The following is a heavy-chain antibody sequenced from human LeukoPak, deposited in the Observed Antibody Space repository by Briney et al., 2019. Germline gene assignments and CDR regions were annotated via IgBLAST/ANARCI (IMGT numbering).Heavy chain of an antibody. Sequence: GGPLSLSWAASGFTFSSYALHWVGKPQGRGQEWVAVISYDGSNKYYADSVKGRFTISRDNSKNTLYLQMNSLRAEDTAVYYCARDGDMAAGYYWGQGTLVTVSS. CDR2: ISYDGSNK. J-gene: IGHJ4*02. D-gene: IGHD7-27*01. CDR1: GFTFSSYA. V-gene: IGHV3-30*04. CDR3: ARDGDMAAGYY.